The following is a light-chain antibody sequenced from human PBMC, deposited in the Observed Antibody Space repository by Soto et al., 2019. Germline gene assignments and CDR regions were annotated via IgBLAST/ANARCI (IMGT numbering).Light chain of an antibody. J-gene: IGKJ4*01. CDR1: QSINTY. CDR2: DAS. V-gene: IGKV1-39*01. CDR3: QQSYALPPT. Sequence: DIQMTQSPSSLSASVGDRVTITCRASQSINTYVNWYQQKPGNAPKLLIFDASNLQSGVPSRFSGSGSGTDFTLTVSSLQPEDFVSYYCQQSYALPPTFGGGTKVEIK.